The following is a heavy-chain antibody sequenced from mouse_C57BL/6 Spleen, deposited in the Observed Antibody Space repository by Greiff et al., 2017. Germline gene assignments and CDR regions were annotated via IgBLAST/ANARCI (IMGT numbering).Heavy chain of an antibody. V-gene: IGHV1-26*01. CDR2: INPNNGGT. CDR1: GYTFTDYY. D-gene: IGHD2-5*01. CDR3: ARSEAYYSNRAWFAY. J-gene: IGHJ3*01. Sequence: EVQLQQSGPELVKPGASVKISCKASGYTFTDYYMNWVKQSHGKSLEWIGDINPNNGGTSYNQKFKGKATLTVDKSSSTAYMELRSLTSEDSAVYYCARSEAYYSNRAWFAYWGQGTLVTVSA.